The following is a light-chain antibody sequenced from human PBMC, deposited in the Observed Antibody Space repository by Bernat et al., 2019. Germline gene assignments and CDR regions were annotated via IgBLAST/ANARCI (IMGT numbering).Light chain of an antibody. V-gene: IGKV1D-12*01. CDR1: QGISSW. Sequence: DIQISQSPSSVSASVGDRVTITCGASQGISSWLAGYQQKPGKAPKLLIYAASRLQSGVPSRFSGSGSGTDFSLTPSSLQPEDFATYYCPHTHSFLGAFGRRTTVEIK. J-gene: IGKJ4*01. CDR2: AAS. CDR3: PHTHSFLGA.